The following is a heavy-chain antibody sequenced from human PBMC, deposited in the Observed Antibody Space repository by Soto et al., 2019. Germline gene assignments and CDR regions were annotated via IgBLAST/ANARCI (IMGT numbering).Heavy chain of an antibody. V-gene: IGHV3-11*04. CDR3: ARDGYGDPYFYYGLDV. D-gene: IGHD4-17*01. CDR1: GFTLGDSY. J-gene: IGHJ6*02. Sequence: GGSLRLSCVASGFTLGDSYMGWIRQAPGKGLEWISSISHNAITMDYADSVKGRFTISRDNARNSLYLQMNSLRAEDTAVYYCARDGYGDPYFYYGLDVWGQGTTVTVSS. CDR2: ISHNAITM.